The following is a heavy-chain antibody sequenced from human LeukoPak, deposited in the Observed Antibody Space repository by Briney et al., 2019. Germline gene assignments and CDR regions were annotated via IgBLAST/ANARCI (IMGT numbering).Heavy chain of an antibody. V-gene: IGHV1-69*05. Sequence: GASVKSSCKASAGIFTSYAISWLRHAPGHGLEWMGRIIPIFGTANYAQKFQGRVTITTDESKSKAYMELSSLRSEDPAVYFCARGPNAYCSGGSCYGSNWFDPWGLRTMVTVSS. D-gene: IGHD2-15*01. CDR3: ARGPNAYCSGGSCYGSNWFDP. J-gene: IGHJ5*02. CDR1: AGIFTSYA. CDR2: IIPIFGTA.